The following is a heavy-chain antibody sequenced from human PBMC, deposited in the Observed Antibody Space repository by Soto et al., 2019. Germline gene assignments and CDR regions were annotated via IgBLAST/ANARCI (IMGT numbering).Heavy chain of an antibody. Sequence: GGSLRLSCAASGFTFSSYAMSWVRQAPGKGLEWVSAISGSGGSTYYADSLKGRFTISRDNSKNTLYLQMNSLRAEDTAVYYCANDGLLWFGELSTIDYWGQGTLVTVSS. V-gene: IGHV3-23*01. J-gene: IGHJ4*02. CDR2: ISGSGGST. CDR1: GFTFSSYA. CDR3: ANDGLLWFGELSTIDY. D-gene: IGHD3-10*01.